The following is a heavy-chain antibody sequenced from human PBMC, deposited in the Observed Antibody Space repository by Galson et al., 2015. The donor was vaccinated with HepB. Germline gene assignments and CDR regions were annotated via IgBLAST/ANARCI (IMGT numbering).Heavy chain of an antibody. CDR3: ARDGCSSTSCYYYGMDV. Sequence: SLRLSCAASGFTFRSYSMNWVRQAPGKGLEWVPSISSSSSYIYYADSVKGRFTISRDNAKNSLYLQMNSLRAEDTAVYYCARDGCSSTSCYYYGMDVWGQGTTVTVSS. CDR2: ISSSSSYI. J-gene: IGHJ6*02. CDR1: GFTFRSYS. V-gene: IGHV3-21*01. D-gene: IGHD2-2*01.